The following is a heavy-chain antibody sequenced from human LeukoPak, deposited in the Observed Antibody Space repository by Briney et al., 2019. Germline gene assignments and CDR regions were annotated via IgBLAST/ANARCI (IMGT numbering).Heavy chain of an antibody. D-gene: IGHD4-17*01. CDR1: GGSISSGDYY. CDR3: ARGYGDYDLGWFDP. CDR2: IYYSGST. V-gene: IGHV4-30-4*01. Sequence: SETLSLTCTDSGGSISSGDYYWSWIRQPPGKGLEWIGYIYYSGSTYYNPSLKSRVTISVDTSKNQFSLKLSSVTAADTAVYYCARGYGDYDLGWFDPWGQGTLVTVSS. J-gene: IGHJ5*02.